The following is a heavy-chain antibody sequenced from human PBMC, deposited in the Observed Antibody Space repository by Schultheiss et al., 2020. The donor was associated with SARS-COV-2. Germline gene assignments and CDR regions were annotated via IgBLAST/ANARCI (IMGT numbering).Heavy chain of an antibody. CDR2: ISYDGSNK. V-gene: IGHV3-30*01. J-gene: IGHJ4*02. CDR1: GFTFSSYA. Sequence: GGSLRLSCAASGFTFSSYAMHWVRQAPGKGLEWVAVISYDGSNKYYADSVKGRFTISRDNSKNTLYLQMNSLRAEDTAVYYCAKDRAIFGVVIGVIDYWGQGTLDTVS. D-gene: IGHD3-3*01. CDR3: AKDRAIFGVVIGVIDY.